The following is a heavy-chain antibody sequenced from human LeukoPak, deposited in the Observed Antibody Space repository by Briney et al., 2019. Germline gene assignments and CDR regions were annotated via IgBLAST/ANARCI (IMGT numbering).Heavy chain of an antibody. J-gene: IGHJ4*02. CDR2: TRGSGGST. CDR3: AKDHRLGELSRAPYFDY. D-gene: IGHD3-16*02. Sequence: GGSLRLSCAASGFTFSSDAMSWVRQAPGKGLEWVSATRGSGGSTYYADSVKGRFTISRDNSKNTLYLQMNSLRAEDTAVYYCAKDHRLGELSRAPYFDYWGQGTLVTVSS. CDR1: GFTFSSDA. V-gene: IGHV3-23*01.